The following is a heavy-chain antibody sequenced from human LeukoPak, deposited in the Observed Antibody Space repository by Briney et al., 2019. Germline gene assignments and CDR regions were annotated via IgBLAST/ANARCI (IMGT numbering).Heavy chain of an antibody. V-gene: IGHV3-30*18. CDR1: GFTFCSYG. D-gene: IGHD2-15*01. CDR2: ISYDGSNK. Sequence: GRSLRLSCAASGFTFCSYGMHWVRQAPGKGLEWVAVISYDGSNKYYADSVKGRFTISRDNSKNTLYLQMNSLRAEDTAVYYCAKVMSGYCSGGSCYYYYGMDVWGQGTTVTVSS. J-gene: IGHJ6*02. CDR3: AKVMSGYCSGGSCYYYYGMDV.